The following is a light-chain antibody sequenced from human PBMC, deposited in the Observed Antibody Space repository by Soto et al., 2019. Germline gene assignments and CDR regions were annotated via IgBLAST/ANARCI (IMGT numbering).Light chain of an antibody. CDR2: DAS. CDR3: QQYNNWPLT. Sequence: EIVMTQSPATVSVFPGERATLSCRASQSVTSTLAWYQQKPGQTPRLLIYDASTRATGIPARFSGSGSGTEFTLTISSLQSEDFAVYYCQQYNNWPLTFGGGTKVDI. J-gene: IGKJ4*01. V-gene: IGKV3-15*01. CDR1: QSVTST.